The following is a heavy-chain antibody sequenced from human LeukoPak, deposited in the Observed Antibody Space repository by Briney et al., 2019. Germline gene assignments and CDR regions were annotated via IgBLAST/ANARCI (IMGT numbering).Heavy chain of an antibody. CDR2: IGHGGGGI. D-gene: IGHD2-21*02. CDR3: AKDSKEYCGGDCPIEH. CDR1: GFSFSNLA. J-gene: IGHJ1*01. V-gene: IGHV3-23*01. Sequence: GGSLRLSCAASGFSFSNLAMSWVRQAPGKGLQWVAGIGHGGGGIYYADSVRGRFTISRDNPKTTLYLQMNSLRAEDTALYYCAKDSKEYCGGDCPIEHWGQGTLVTVSS.